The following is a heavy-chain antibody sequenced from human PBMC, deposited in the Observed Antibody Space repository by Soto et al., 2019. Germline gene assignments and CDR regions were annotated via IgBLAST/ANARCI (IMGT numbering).Heavy chain of an antibody. J-gene: IGHJ4*02. CDR2: LSGSGSTT. Sequence: EVQLLESGGDLVQPGGSLRLSCAASGFSFGGYGMSWVRQAPGKGLEWVSALSGSGSTTYYADSVRGRFTISRDNSRDTLFLQMNSLRAEDTAVYFCANASKGYTGYDLDYWGQGTVVTVSP. D-gene: IGHD5-12*01. V-gene: IGHV3-23*01. CDR3: ANASKGYTGYDLDY. CDR1: GFSFGGYG.